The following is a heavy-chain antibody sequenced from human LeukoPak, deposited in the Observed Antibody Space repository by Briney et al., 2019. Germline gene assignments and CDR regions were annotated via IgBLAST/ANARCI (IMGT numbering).Heavy chain of an antibody. V-gene: IGHV4-34*01. D-gene: IGHD3-10*01. CDR2: INHSGST. CDR1: GGSFSGYY. J-gene: IGHJ5*02. CDR3: ARNRYYYGSRNYGVPTWFDP. Sequence: SETLSLTCAVYGGSFSGYYWSWIRQPPGKGLEWIGEINHSGSTNYNPSLKSRVTISVDTSKNQFSLKLSSVTAADTAVYYCARNRYYYGSRNYGVPTWFDPWGQGTLVTVSS.